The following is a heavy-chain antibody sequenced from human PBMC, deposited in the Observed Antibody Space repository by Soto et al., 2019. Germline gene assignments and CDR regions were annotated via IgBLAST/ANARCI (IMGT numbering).Heavy chain of an antibody. CDR3: ARRGWSRGYCSSTSCPDYYYYYGMDV. CDR1: GYSFTSYW. D-gene: IGHD2-2*01. Sequence: GESLKISCKGSGYSFTSYWIGWVRQMPGKGLEWMGIIYPGDSDTRYSPSFQGQVTISADKSISTAYLQWSSLKASDTAMYYCARRGWSRGYCSSTSCPDYYYYYGMDVWGQGTTVTVSS. CDR2: IYPGDSDT. J-gene: IGHJ6*02. V-gene: IGHV5-51*01.